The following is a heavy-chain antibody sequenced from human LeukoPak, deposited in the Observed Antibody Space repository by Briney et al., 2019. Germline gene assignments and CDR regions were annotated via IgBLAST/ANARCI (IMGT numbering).Heavy chain of an antibody. CDR2: INHSGST. V-gene: IGHV4-39*07. Sequence: PSETLSLTCTVSGGSISSSSYYWGWIRQPPGKGLEWIGEINHSGSTNYNPSLKSRVTISVDTSKNQFSLKLSSVTAADTAVYYCARRGAYCGGDCYEYYFDYWGQGTLVTVSS. J-gene: IGHJ4*02. CDR3: ARRGAYCGGDCYEYYFDY. CDR1: GGSISSSSYY. D-gene: IGHD2-21*02.